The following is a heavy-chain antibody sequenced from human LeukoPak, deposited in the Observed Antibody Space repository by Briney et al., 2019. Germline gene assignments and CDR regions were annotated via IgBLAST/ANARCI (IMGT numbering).Heavy chain of an antibody. CDR3: ARDRRVGYSSSWHNY. J-gene: IGHJ4*02. Sequence: ASVKVSCKASGYTFTSYGISWVRQAPGQGLEWMGWISAYNGNTNYAQKLQGRVTMTTDTSTSTAYMELRSLRSDDTAVYYCARDRRVGYSSSWHNYWGQGTLVTVSS. D-gene: IGHD6-13*01. CDR1: GYTFTSYG. CDR2: ISAYNGNT. V-gene: IGHV1-18*01.